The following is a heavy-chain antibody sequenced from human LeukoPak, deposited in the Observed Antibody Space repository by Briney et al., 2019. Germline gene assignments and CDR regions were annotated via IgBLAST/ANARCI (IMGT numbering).Heavy chain of an antibody. CDR2: ISYDGSNK. Sequence: GGSLRLSCAASGFTVSSNYMSWVRQAPGKGLEWVAVISYDGSNKYYADSVKGRFTISRDNSKNTLYLQMNSLRAEDTAVYYCAKNPDYWGQGTLVTVSS. V-gene: IGHV3-30*18. CDR1: GFTVSSNY. CDR3: AKNPDY. J-gene: IGHJ4*02.